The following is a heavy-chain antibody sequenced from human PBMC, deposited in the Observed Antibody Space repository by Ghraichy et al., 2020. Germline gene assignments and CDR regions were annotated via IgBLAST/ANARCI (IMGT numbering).Heavy chain of an antibody. CDR1: GFTFSSYY. Sequence: GGSLRLSCAASGFTFSSYYMNWVRQAPVKGLEWVSSISSSSSYISYADSLKGRFTISRDNAKNSLYLQMNSLRAEDTAVYYCVRADYTVNYDGLNWFDPWGQGTLVTVSS. CDR2: ISSSSSYI. D-gene: IGHD1-7*01. CDR3: VRADYTVNYDGLNWFDP. V-gene: IGHV3-21*01. J-gene: IGHJ5*02.